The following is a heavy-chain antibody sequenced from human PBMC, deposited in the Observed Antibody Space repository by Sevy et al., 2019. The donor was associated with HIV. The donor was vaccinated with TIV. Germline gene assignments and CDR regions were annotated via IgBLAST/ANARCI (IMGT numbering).Heavy chain of an antibody. J-gene: IGHJ4*02. D-gene: IGHD5-18*01. CDR1: GFTLGDYA. CDR2: IRRKPFAGTK. V-gene: IGHV3-49*04. CDR3: IRGGLLGYTAIVPDY. Sequence: GGSLRLSCTTSGFTLGDYAMNWVRQAPGKGLEWVGFIRRKPFAGTKEYAASVKGRFTISTDDSEASAHLQMNSLRTEDTGVYYCIRGGLLGYTAIVPDYWGQGTLVTVSS.